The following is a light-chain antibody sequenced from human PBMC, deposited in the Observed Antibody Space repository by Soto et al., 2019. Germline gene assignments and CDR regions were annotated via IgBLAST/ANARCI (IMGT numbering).Light chain of an antibody. V-gene: IGLV1-40*01. Sequence: QSVLTQPPSVSGAPGQRVTISCTGSSSNIGAGFEVHWYQQLPGTAPKLLIYTNINRPSGVPDRFSGSRSGTSASLAITGLQAEDEADYYCQSYDSSRSGYVIFGGGTKLTVL. CDR2: TNI. CDR3: QSYDSSRSGYVI. J-gene: IGLJ2*01. CDR1: SSNIGAGFE.